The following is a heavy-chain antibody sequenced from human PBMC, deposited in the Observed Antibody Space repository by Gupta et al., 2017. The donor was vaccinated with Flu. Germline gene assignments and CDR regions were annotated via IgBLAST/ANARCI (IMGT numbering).Heavy chain of an antibody. V-gene: IGHV3-21*01. CDR3: ARRYYDTSGYPFDY. CDR1: GFTFSTYT. Sequence: EVQLVESGGGLVKPGGSLRLSCAASGFTFSTYTMNWVRQAPGKGLEWVSCISSDSIHIYYADSVKGRFTISRDNAKNSLYLQMNSLRAEDTAVYYCARRYYDTSGYPFDYWGREPWSPSPQ. CDR2: ISSDSIHI. D-gene: IGHD3-22*01. J-gene: IGHJ4*02.